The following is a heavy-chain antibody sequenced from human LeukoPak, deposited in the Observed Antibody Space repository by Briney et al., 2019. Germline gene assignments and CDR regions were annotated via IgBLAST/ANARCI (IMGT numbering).Heavy chain of an antibody. J-gene: IGHJ5*02. Sequence: GASVKVSFKASGGTFSSYAISWVRQAPGQGLEWMGGIIPIFGTANYAQKFQGRVTITTDESTSTAYMELSRLRSADTAVYYCAREGPEAWFDPWGEGTLVTVSS. CDR2: IIPIFGTA. CDR3: AREGPEAWFDP. V-gene: IGHV1-69*05. CDR1: GGTFSSYA.